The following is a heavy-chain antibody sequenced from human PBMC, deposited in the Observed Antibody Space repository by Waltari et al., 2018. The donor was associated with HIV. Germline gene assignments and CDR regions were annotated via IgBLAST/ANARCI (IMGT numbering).Heavy chain of an antibody. CDR3: VKDSGRAADVFDL. V-gene: IGHV3-23*01. Sequence: QLLESGGGLVEPGGSLRLSCSAPGFTFTDFSMDWVRQAPGKGVEWVSAIRGGGETFYADSVKGRFTISRDNSKNTLYLQMNSLRADDAAVYYCVKDSGRAADVFDLWGQGTMVTVSS. CDR2: IRGGGET. CDR1: GFTFTDFS. D-gene: IGHD3-10*01. J-gene: IGHJ3*01.